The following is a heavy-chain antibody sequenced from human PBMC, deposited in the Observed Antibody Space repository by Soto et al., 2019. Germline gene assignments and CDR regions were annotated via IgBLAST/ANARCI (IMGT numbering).Heavy chain of an antibody. Sequence: QVQLVQSGAEVKKPGASVKVSCKASGYSFTSYGISWVRQAPGQGLEWMGWISTYNGDTNYAQKLQGRVTMTRDTSTSTAYIELRSLTSDDTAVYYCTRAQWSRNFDYWGQGTLVTVSS. J-gene: IGHJ4*02. V-gene: IGHV1-18*01. D-gene: IGHD1-26*01. CDR1: GYSFTSYG. CDR2: ISTYNGDT. CDR3: TRAQWSRNFDY.